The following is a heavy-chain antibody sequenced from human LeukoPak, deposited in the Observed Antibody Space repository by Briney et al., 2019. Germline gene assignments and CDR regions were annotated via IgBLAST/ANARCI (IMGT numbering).Heavy chain of an antibody. CDR2: IYTSGST. D-gene: IGHD6-19*01. J-gene: IGHJ4*02. CDR3: ARTGYSSGWSTR. Sequence: SGTLSLTCTVSGGSISSYYWSWIRQPAGKGLEWIGRIYTSGSTNYNPSLKSRVTMSVDTSKNQFSLKLSSVTAADTAVYYCARTGYSSGWSTRWGQGTLVTVSS. V-gene: IGHV4-4*07. CDR1: GGSISSYY.